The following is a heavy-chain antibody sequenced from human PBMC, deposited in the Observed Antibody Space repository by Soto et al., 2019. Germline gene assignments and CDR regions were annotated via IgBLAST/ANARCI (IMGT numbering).Heavy chain of an antibody. D-gene: IGHD1-26*01. CDR3: ARVRTELELLLEGWFDS. V-gene: IGHV4-30-2*01. CDR1: GGSISSGGYS. CDR2: IYHSGST. J-gene: IGHJ5*01. Sequence: QLQLQESGSGLVKPSQTLSLTCAVSGGSISSGGYSWSWIRQPPGKGLEWIGYIYHSGSTYYNPSLKSRVTISVDRSKNQFSLKLSSVTAADTAVYYCARVRTELELLLEGWFDSWGQGTLVTVSS.